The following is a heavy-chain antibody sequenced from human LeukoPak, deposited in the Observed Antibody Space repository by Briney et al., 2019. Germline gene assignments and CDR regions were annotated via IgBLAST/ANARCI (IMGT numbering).Heavy chain of an antibody. CDR3: ARTPLVVVPAAMGGGY. D-gene: IGHD2-2*01. V-gene: IGHV3-11*06. CDR2: ISSSSSYI. Sequence: GGSLRLSCAASGFTFSDYYMSWIRQAPGKGLEWVSYISSSSSYIYYADSVKGRFTISRDNAKNSLYLQMNSLRAEDTAVYYCARTPLVVVPAAMGGGYWGQGTLVTVSS. J-gene: IGHJ4*02. CDR1: GFTFSDYY.